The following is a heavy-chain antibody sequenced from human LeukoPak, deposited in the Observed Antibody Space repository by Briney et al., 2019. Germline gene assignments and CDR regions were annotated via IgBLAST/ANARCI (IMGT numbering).Heavy chain of an antibody. V-gene: IGHV1-69*13. D-gene: IGHD2-15*01. Sequence: SVKVSCKASGYTFTSYAISWVRQAPGQGLEWMGGIIPIFGTANYAQKFQGRVTITADESTSTAYMELSSLRSEDTAVYYCARERFVVVVAATLADYYYGMDVWGQGTTVTVSS. CDR1: GYTFTSYA. CDR2: IIPIFGTA. CDR3: ARERFVVVVAATLADYYYGMDV. J-gene: IGHJ6*02.